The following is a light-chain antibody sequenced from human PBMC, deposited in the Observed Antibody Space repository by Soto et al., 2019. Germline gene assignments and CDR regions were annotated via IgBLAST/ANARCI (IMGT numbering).Light chain of an antibody. CDR3: AAWDASLNAYV. Sequence: QSGLSQPPSASGTPGQRVTISCSGSSSNIGSNTVSWYQQFPGTAPKLLIYFNIQRPSGVPDRFSGSKSGTSASLAISGLQSEDEADYYCAAWDASLNAYVFGTGTKVTVL. V-gene: IGLV1-44*01. CDR1: SSNIGSNT. CDR2: FNI. J-gene: IGLJ1*01.